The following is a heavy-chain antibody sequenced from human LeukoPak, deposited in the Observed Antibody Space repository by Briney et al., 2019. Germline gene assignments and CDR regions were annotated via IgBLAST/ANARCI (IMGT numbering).Heavy chain of an antibody. D-gene: IGHD2-2*01. Sequence: GGSLRLSCAASGSTFSSYAMSWVRQAPGKGLEWVSAISGSGGSTYYADSVKGRFTISRDNSKNTLYLQMNSLRAEDTAVYYCSKDLPLTRAWALKYWGQGALVTVSS. CDR3: SKDLPLTRAWALKY. CDR1: GSTFSSYA. V-gene: IGHV3-23*01. CDR2: ISGSGGST. J-gene: IGHJ4*02.